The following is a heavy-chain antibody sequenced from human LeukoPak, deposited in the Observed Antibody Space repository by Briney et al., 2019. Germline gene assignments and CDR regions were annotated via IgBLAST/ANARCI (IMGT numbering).Heavy chain of an antibody. Sequence: GGSLRLSCAASGFSFSTYGMHWVRQAPGKGLEWVAVISYDGLTKYYADSVKGRFTISRDNSKNTLYLQMNSLRAEDTAVYYCARGYCSSTSCVPFDPWGQGTLVTVSS. J-gene: IGHJ5*02. CDR3: ARGYCSSTSCVPFDP. CDR2: ISYDGLTK. D-gene: IGHD2-2*01. V-gene: IGHV3-30*19. CDR1: GFSFSTYG.